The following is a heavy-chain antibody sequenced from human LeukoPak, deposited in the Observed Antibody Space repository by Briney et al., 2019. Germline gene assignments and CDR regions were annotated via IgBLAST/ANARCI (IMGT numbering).Heavy chain of an antibody. CDR3: AKDMGPGYCSGGSCYMGADY. CDR1: GFTFDDYA. V-gene: IGHV3-9*01. J-gene: IGHJ4*02. CDR2: ISWKSGSI. D-gene: IGHD2-15*01. Sequence: GGSLRLSCAASGFTFDDYAMHWVRQSPGKGLEWVSGISWKSGSIVYGDSVKGRFTISRDNAKNSLYLQMNSLRAEDTALYYCAKDMGPGYCSGGSCYMGADYWGQGTLVTVSS.